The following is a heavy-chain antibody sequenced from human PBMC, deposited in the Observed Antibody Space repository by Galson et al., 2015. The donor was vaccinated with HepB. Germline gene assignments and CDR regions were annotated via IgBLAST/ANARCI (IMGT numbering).Heavy chain of an antibody. J-gene: IGHJ4*02. CDR2: ISYDGSNK. Sequence: SLRLSCAASGFTFSSYAMHWVRQAPGKGLEWVAVISYDGSNKYYADSVKGRFTISRDNSKNTLYLQMNSLRAEDTAVYYCASPGRQQLALDYWGQGTLVTVSS. CDR3: ASPGRQQLALDY. D-gene: IGHD6-13*01. V-gene: IGHV3-30-3*01. CDR1: GFTFSSYA.